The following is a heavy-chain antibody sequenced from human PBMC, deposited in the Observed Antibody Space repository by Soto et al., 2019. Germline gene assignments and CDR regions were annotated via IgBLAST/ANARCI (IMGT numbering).Heavy chain of an antibody. CDR2: IYPGDSDT. J-gene: IGHJ4*02. CDR1: GYSFTSYW. D-gene: IGHD6-13*01. V-gene: IGHV5-51*01. Sequence: PGESLKISCKTSGYSFTSYWIGWVRQMPGKGLEWMGIIYPGDSDTRYSPSFQGQVTISADKSISTAYLQWGSLKASDTAMYYCARQYSSSWWYYFDYWGQGTLVTVSS. CDR3: ARQYSSSWWYYFDY.